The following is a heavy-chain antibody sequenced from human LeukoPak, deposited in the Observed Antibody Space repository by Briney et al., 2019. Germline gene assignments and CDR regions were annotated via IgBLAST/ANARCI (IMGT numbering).Heavy chain of an antibody. V-gene: IGHV2-5*01. CDR1: GFSLSTSGVG. J-gene: IGHJ5*02. CDR3: AHRPQIGYCSSTSCLKWFDP. CDR2: IYWNDDE. Sequence: ESGPTLVKPTQTLTLTCTFSGFSLSTSGVGVGWIRQPPGKALEWLALIYWNDDEHYSPSLKSRLTITKATSKKHVVLTMTNMDPVDTATYYCAHRPQIGYCSSTSCLKWFDPWGQGTLVTVSS. D-gene: IGHD2-2*01.